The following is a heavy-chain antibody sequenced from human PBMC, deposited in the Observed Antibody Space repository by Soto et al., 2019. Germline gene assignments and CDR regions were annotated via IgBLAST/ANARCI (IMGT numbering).Heavy chain of an antibody. CDR3: ARRRDSSSWYAAFDI. Sequence: QVQLVQSGAEVKKPGASVKVSCRASGYTFTSYDINWVRQATGQGLEWMGWMNPNSGNTGYAQKFQGRVTMTRSTSIRTAYIELSSLRSEDTAVYYCARRRDSSSWYAAFDIWGQGTTVTVSS. J-gene: IGHJ3*02. V-gene: IGHV1-8*01. D-gene: IGHD6-13*01. CDR1: GYTFTSYD. CDR2: MNPNSGNT.